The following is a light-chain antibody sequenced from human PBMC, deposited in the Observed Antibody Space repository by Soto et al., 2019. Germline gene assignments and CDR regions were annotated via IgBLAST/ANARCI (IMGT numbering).Light chain of an antibody. Sequence: DIVMTQSPDSLAVSLGERATINCKSSQSVLSTSNNKNYLGWYQQKPGLPPKLLIYWASIRESGVPDRFSGSLSGTDFTLTISSLQAEDVAVYYCQQYYSTFQFTFGPGPKVEIK. CDR3: QQYYSTFQFT. J-gene: IGKJ3*01. V-gene: IGKV4-1*01. CDR1: QSVLSTSNNKNY. CDR2: WAS.